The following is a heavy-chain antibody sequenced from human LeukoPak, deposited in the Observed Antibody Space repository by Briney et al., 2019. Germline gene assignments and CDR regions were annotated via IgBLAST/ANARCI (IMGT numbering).Heavy chain of an antibody. J-gene: IGHJ5*02. Sequence: GGSLRLSCAASGFTLSRYWMHWVRQAPGKGLVWVSLINSDGSSTNYADSVKGRFTISRDNAKNTVYLQMTSLRAEDTAVYYCARTNSGGFDPWGQGTLVTVSS. D-gene: IGHD2-21*01. V-gene: IGHV3-74*01. CDR3: ARTNSGGFDP. CDR2: INSDGSST. CDR1: GFTLSRYW.